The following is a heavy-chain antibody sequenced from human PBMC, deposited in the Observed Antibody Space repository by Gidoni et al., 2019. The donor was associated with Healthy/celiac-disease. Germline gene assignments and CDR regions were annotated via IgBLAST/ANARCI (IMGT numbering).Heavy chain of an antibody. Sequence: QLQLQESGPGLVKPSETLSLTCTVSGGSISSSSYYWGWIRQPPGKGLEWIGSIYYSGSTYYNPSLKSRVTISVDTSKNQFSLKLSSVTAADTAVYYCANTAMGYYYYMDVWGKGTTVTVSS. CDR3: ANTAMGYYYYMDV. CDR2: IYYSGST. V-gene: IGHV4-39*01. D-gene: IGHD5-18*01. CDR1: GGSISSSSYY. J-gene: IGHJ6*03.